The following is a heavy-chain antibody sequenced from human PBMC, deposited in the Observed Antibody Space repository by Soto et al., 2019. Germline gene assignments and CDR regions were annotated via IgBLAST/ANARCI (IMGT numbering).Heavy chain of an antibody. CDR3: ARCIQQDYYYGMDV. CDR1: GYTFYSHS. CDR2: ISSDNGNT. J-gene: IGHJ6*02. Sequence: QAQLVQSGAEVKKPGASVKVSCKASGYTFYSHSISWVRQAPGQGLEWMGRISSDNGNTRYAQKFRGRVTMTTDTSTSTVYMELRNLRSDDTAVYYCARCIQQDYYYGMDVWAQGTTVTVSS. D-gene: IGHD5-18*01. V-gene: IGHV1-18*01.